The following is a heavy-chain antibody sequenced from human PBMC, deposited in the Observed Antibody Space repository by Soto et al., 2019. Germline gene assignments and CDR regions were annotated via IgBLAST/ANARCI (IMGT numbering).Heavy chain of an antibody. CDR3: ARSYSYGSYWYFDL. CDR2: ISVYNGNT. CDR1: GYTFTTYG. V-gene: IGHV1-18*04. J-gene: IGHJ2*01. Sequence: AASVKVSCKASGYTFTTYGISWVRQAPGQGLEWMGWISVYNGNTNYAERLQGRVTMTTDTSTSTVYMELWRLRSDDTAMYYCARSYSYGSYWYFDLWGRGTLVTVSS. D-gene: IGHD5-18*01.